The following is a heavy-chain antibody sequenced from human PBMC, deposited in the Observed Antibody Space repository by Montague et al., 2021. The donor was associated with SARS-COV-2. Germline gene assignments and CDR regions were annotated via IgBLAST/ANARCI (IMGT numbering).Heavy chain of an antibody. V-gene: IGHV6-1*01. CDR1: GDSDGVDGVQ. J-gene: IGHJ4*01. D-gene: IGHD1-26*01. CDR2: TYSSSRWQK. Sequence: CAISGDSDGVDGVQWQWGRQHVWTPVAFLGSTYSSSRWQKDQAPSVKCRLTVNPDTSKNQFSLHLNSVTPEDTAVYYCARDGDGWEVPFEFWSQGTLVTGAS. CDR3: ARDGDGWEVPFEF.